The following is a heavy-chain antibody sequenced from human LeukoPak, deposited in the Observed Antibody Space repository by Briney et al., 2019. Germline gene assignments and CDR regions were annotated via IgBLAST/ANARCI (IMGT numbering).Heavy chain of an antibody. J-gene: IGHJ3*02. CDR1: GYTFTSYD. CDR3: ARGASDAFDI. V-gene: IGHV1-18*01. CDR2: ISGYNDNT. Sequence: ASVKVSCKASGYTFTSYDINWVRQATGQGLEWMGWISGYNDNTNYVQKFQGRVTMTTDTSTTTAYMELRTLRSDDTAVYYCARGASDAFDIWGQGTMVTVSS.